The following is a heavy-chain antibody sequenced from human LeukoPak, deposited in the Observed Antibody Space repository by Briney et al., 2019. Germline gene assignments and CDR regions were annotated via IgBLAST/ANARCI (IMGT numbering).Heavy chain of an antibody. D-gene: IGHD3-10*01. V-gene: IGHV4-59*08. CDR2: IYYSGST. CDR1: GGSISSYY. CDR3: ARHFSGSVRGVWVAFDI. J-gene: IGHJ3*02. Sequence: SETLSLTCTVSGGSISSYYWSWIRQPPGKGLEWIGYIYYSGSTNYNPSLKSRVTISVDTSKNQFSLKLSSVTAADTAVYYCARHFSGSVRGVWVAFDIWGQGTMVTVSS.